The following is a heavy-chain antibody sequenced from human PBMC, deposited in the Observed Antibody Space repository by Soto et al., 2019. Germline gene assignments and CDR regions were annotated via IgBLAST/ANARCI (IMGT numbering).Heavy chain of an antibody. D-gene: IGHD2-2*01. J-gene: IGHJ6*02. CDR1: GGRVSMYV. CDR3: AREEIVGMPPDMEYYYYSGMDV. V-gene: IGHV1-69*01. CDR2: IIPMFRTA. Sequence: GHSGRIEFRGSGGRVSMYVSKGVGQVQRQGLEWMGWIIPMFRTAIYAQKFEDRVTITADESTSTAYMELSSLTSEDTAVYCCAREEIVGMPPDMEYYYYSGMDVWGQGTTVSVSS.